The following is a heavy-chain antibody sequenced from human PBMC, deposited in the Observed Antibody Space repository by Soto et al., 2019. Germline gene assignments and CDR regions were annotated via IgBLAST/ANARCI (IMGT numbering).Heavy chain of an antibody. V-gene: IGHV1-69*13. J-gene: IGHJ4*02. D-gene: IGHD6-19*01. Sequence: GASVKVSCKASGGTISSYAISCVRQAPGQGLEWMGGIIPIFGTANYAQKFQGRVTITADESTSTAYMELSSLRSEDTAVYYCARDSARSGWSGYWGQGTLVTVSS. CDR1: GGTISSYA. CDR2: IIPIFGTA. CDR3: ARDSARSGWSGY.